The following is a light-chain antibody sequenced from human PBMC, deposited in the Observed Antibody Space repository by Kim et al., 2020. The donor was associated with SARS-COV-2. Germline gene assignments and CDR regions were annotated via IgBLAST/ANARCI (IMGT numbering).Light chain of an antibody. J-gene: IGLJ1*01. Sequence: GQSVTISCTGTNSDVGGYNYVSWYQQHPGKAPKLIIYEVSRRPSGVPDRFSGWKSGNTASLTVSGLQAEDEADYYCCSRADGLTYVFGTGTKVTVL. V-gene: IGLV2-8*01. CDR3: CSRADGLTYV. CDR1: NSDVGGYNY. CDR2: EVS.